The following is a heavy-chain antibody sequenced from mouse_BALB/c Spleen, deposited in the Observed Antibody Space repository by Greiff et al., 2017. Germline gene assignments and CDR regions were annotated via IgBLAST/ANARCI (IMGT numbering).Heavy chain of an antibody. Sequence: VQLQQSGAELVRSGASVKLSCTASGFNIKDTYMHWVKQRPEQGLEWIGRIDPANGNTKYDPKFQGKATITADTSSNTAYLQLSSLTSEDTAVYYCARSGQLGLPFDYWGQGTTLTVSS. CDR2: IDPANGNT. D-gene: IGHD3-1*01. CDR1: GFNIKDTY. V-gene: IGHV14-3*02. CDR3: ARSGQLGLPFDY. J-gene: IGHJ2*01.